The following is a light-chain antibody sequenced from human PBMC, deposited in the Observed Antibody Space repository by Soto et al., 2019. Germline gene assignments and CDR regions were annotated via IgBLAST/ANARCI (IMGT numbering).Light chain of an antibody. Sequence: QSALTQPPSASGSPGQSVTISCTGTSSDVGAYNYVSWYQQHPGKAPKLMIYEVSKRPSGVPDRFSASKSGNTASLTVSGVQADDEGDYYCSSYAGSNNWVFGGGTKVTVL. CDR3: SSYAGSNNWV. CDR2: EVS. V-gene: IGLV2-8*01. J-gene: IGLJ3*02. CDR1: SSDVGAYNY.